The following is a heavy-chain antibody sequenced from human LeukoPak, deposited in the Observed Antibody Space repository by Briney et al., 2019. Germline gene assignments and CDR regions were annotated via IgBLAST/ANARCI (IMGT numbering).Heavy chain of an antibody. D-gene: IGHD2-21*01. J-gene: IGHJ4*02. CDR2: IFYTWST. CDR1: GGAISSGAYY. V-gene: IGHV4-31*03. Sequence: SETLSLTCTVSGGAISSGAYYWSWSRQYPGKGLEWIGYIFYTWSTYYNPSLRSRLTISLDTSKNQFSLKLSSVTAADTAVYFCVRIDSRFKVVDYWGQGTLVNVSS. CDR3: VRIDSRFKVVDY.